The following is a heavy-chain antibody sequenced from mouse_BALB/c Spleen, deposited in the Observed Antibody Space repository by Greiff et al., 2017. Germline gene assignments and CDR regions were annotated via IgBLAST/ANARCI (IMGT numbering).Heavy chain of an antibody. J-gene: IGHJ4*01. Sequence: EVKVVESGGGLVQPGGSLKLSCAASGFTFSSYGMSWVRQTPDKRLELVATINSNGGSTYYPDSVKGRFTISRDNAKNTLYLQMSSLKSEDTAMYYCARDEGYDWAMDYWGQGTSVTVSS. CDR1: GFTFSSYG. D-gene: IGHD2-4*01. CDR2: INSNGGST. CDR3: ARDEGYDWAMDY. V-gene: IGHV5-6-3*01.